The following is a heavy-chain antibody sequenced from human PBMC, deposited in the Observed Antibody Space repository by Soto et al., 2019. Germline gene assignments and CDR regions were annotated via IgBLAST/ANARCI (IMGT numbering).Heavy chain of an antibody. V-gene: IGHV3-23*01. CDR1: GFTFSSYA. J-gene: IGHJ3*02. CDR3: AKDEGGYSSSWSPYFFAI. D-gene: IGHD6-13*01. CDR2: ISGSGGST. Sequence: PGGSLRLSCAASGFTFSSYAMSWVRQAPGKGLEWVSAISGSGGSTYYADSVKGRFTISRDNSKNTLYLQMNSLRAEDTAVYYCAKDEGGYSSSWSPYFFAIWGQGTTVPGSS.